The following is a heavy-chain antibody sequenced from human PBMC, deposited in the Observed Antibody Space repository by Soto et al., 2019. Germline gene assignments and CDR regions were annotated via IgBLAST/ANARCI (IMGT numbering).Heavy chain of an antibody. V-gene: IGHV1-2*02. Sequence: SVKLSCKASGYTLTSYYMHWVRQAPGQGLEWMGWINPNSGGTNYAQKFQGRVTMTRDTSISTAYMELSRLRSADKAAYYCAREESSGLIYCSSTSCYYNWFDPWGQGTLVTVSS. D-gene: IGHD2-2*01. J-gene: IGHJ5*02. CDR1: GYTLTSYY. CDR2: INPNSGGT. CDR3: AREESSGLIYCSSTSCYYNWFDP.